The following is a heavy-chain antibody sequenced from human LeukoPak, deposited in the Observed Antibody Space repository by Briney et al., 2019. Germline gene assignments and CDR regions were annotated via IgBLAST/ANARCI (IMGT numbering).Heavy chain of an antibody. CDR2: INTDGTVT. J-gene: IGHJ4*02. CDR1: GFTFSKYW. Sequence: LPGGPLRLPCAASGFTFSKYWMLWVRQAPGKGRESVSRINTDGTVTTYADSVKGRFTVHRDNADNTMFLQMNSVRDEDTAVYYCATKQWLAPPPDSWGQGTPVTVSS. D-gene: IGHD6-19*01. V-gene: IGHV3-74*01. CDR3: ATKQWLAPPPDS.